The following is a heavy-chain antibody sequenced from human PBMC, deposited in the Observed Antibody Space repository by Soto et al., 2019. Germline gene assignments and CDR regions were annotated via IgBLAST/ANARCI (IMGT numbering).Heavy chain of an antibody. V-gene: IGHV1-2*04. Sequence: QVQLVQSGAEVKKPGASVKVSCKASGYTFTGYYMHWVRQAPGQGLEWMGWINPNSGGTNYAQKFQGWVTMTRDTSISTAYMELSRLGSDDTAVYYCARGPGIAAADTSYYYYYMDVWGKGTTVTVSS. CDR1: GYTFTGYY. CDR2: INPNSGGT. CDR3: ARGPGIAAADTSYYYYYMDV. D-gene: IGHD6-13*01. J-gene: IGHJ6*03.